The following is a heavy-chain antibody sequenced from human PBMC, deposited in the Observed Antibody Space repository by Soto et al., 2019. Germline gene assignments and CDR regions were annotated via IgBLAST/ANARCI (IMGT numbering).Heavy chain of an antibody. Sequence: GASVKVSCKASVYTFTSYYMHWVRQAPGQGLEWMGIINPSGGSTSYAQKFQGRVTMTRDTSTSTVYMELSSLRSEDTAVYYCARDSPGGYYFDYWGQGTLVTVSS. CDR2: INPSGGST. CDR1: VYTFTSYY. V-gene: IGHV1-46*01. D-gene: IGHD2-15*01. J-gene: IGHJ4*02. CDR3: ARDSPGGYYFDY.